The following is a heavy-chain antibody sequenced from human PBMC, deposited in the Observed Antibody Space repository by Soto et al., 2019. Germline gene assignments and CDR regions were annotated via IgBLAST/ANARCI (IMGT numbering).Heavy chain of an antibody. V-gene: IGHV3-23*01. Sequence: GGSLRLSYAASGFTFSGHAMSWVRQAPGKGLEWVSAISGSGGSTYYADSAKGRFTISRDNSKNTLYLQMNSLRAEDTAVYYCAKSGDYDILTGYPNWFDPWGQGTLVTVSS. D-gene: IGHD3-9*01. J-gene: IGHJ5*02. CDR2: ISGSGGST. CDR1: GFTFSGHA. CDR3: AKSGDYDILTGYPNWFDP.